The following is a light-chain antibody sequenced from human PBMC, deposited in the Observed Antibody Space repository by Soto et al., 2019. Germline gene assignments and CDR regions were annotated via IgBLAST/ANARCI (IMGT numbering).Light chain of an antibody. Sequence: DIVMTQTPLSLSVTPGQPASISCKSSQSLLFSDAKTNLDWYLQRPGQPPQLLISEVFNRFSGVPDRFSGSGSGTDFTLTISRVEAEDVGIYYCMQSIQLPPTFGPGTKVDI. V-gene: IGKV2D-29*01. J-gene: IGKJ3*01. CDR3: MQSIQLPPT. CDR1: QSLLFSDAKTN. CDR2: EVF.